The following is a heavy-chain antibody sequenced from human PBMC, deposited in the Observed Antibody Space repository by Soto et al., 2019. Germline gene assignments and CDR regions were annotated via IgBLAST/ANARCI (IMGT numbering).Heavy chain of an antibody. CDR1: GYTFTSYD. CDR3: ATDRDIVATLGYGMDV. Sequence: DSVKVSCKASGYTFTSYDINWVRQATGQGLEWMGWMNPNSGNTGYAQKFQGRVTMTRNTSISTAYMELSSLRSEDTAVYYCATDRDIVATLGYGMDVWGQGTTVTVSS. D-gene: IGHD5-12*01. J-gene: IGHJ6*02. V-gene: IGHV1-8*01. CDR2: MNPNSGNT.